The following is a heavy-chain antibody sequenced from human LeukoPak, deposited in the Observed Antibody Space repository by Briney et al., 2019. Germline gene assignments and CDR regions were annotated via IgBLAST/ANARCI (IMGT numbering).Heavy chain of an antibody. Sequence: GGSLRLSCTASGLTFGDYAMSWVRQAPGKGLEWVGFIRSKAYGGTTEYAASVKGRFTISRDDSKSIAYLQMNSLKTEDTAVYYCTRVQVRIEYSSSFDYWGQGTLVTVSS. J-gene: IGHJ4*02. CDR2: IRSKAYGGTT. V-gene: IGHV3-49*04. CDR1: GLTFGDYA. D-gene: IGHD6-6*01. CDR3: TRVQVRIEYSSSFDY.